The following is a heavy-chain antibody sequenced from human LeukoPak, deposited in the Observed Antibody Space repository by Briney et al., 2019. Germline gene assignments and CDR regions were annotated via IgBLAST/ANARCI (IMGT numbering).Heavy chain of an antibody. Sequence: GGSPRLSCAASGFTFSDYYMSWIRQAPGKGLEWVSYISSSGSTIYDADFVKGRFTISRDNAKNSLYLQMNSLRAEDTAVYYCARARGSYSFDYWGQGALVTVSS. J-gene: IGHJ4*02. D-gene: IGHD1-26*01. CDR1: GFTFSDYY. V-gene: IGHV3-11*01. CDR3: ARARGSYSFDY. CDR2: ISSSGSTI.